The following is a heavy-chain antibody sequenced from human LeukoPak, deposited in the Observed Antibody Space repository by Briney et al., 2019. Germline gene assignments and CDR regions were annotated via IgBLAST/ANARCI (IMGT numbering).Heavy chain of an antibody. V-gene: IGHV3-23*01. Sequence: PGGSLRLSCAASGFTLSSYAMSWVRQAPGKGLEWVSAISGSGGSTYYADSVKGRFTISRDNSKNTLYLQMNSLRAEDTAVYYCARVAGHYSYYMDVWGKGTTVTVSS. CDR3: ARVAGHYSYYMDV. CDR1: GFTLSSYA. J-gene: IGHJ6*03. CDR2: ISGSGGST. D-gene: IGHD6-13*01.